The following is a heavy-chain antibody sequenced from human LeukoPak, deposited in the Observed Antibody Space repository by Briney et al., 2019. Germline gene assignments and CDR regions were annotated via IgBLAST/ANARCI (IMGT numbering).Heavy chain of an antibody. CDR2: IYYSGST. Sequence: SETLSLTCTVSGGSISSSSYYWGWIRQPPGKGLEWSGSIYYSGSTYYNPSLKSRVTISVDTSKNQFSLKLSSVTAADTAVYYCARERRGWLQPTAHLDYWGQGTLVTVSS. CDR1: GGSISSSSYY. J-gene: IGHJ4*02. V-gene: IGHV4-39*07. CDR3: ARERRGWLQPTAHLDY. D-gene: IGHD5-24*01.